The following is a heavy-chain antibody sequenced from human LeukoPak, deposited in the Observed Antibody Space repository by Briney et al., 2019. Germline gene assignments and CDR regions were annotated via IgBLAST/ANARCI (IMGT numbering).Heavy chain of an antibody. CDR2: ISSSSISI. J-gene: IGHJ6*02. CDR3: TRARLGYGMDV. D-gene: IGHD6-19*01. Sequence: GGSLRLSCAASGFSFSSYSMNWVRQAPGKGLEWVSYISSSSISIYYADSVKGRFTISRDNAKNSLYLQMNSLKTEDTAVYYCTRARLGYGMDVWGQGTTVTVSS. CDR1: GFSFSSYS. V-gene: IGHV3-48*04.